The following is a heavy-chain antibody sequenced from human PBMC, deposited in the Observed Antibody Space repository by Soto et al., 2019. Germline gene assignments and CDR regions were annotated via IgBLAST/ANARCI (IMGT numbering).Heavy chain of an antibody. CDR2: ISAYNGNT. Sequence: GASVKVSCKASGYTFTSYGISWVRQAPGQGLEWMGWISAYNGNTNYAQKLQGRVTMTTDTSTSTAYMELRSLRSDDTAVYYCARRTSIVGASYYFDYWGQGTLVTVSS. V-gene: IGHV1-18*04. CDR3: ARRTSIVGASYYFDY. CDR1: GYTFTSYG. J-gene: IGHJ4*02. D-gene: IGHD1-26*01.